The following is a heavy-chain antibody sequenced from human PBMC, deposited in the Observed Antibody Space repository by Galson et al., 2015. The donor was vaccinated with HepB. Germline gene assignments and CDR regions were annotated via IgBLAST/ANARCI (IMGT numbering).Heavy chain of an antibody. D-gene: IGHD1-26*01. CDR2: IWYDGSNK. CDR3: ARASPYSGRYYGENFDY. V-gene: IGHV3-33*01. Sequence: SLRLSCAASGFTFSSYGMHWVRQAPGKGLEWVAVIWYDGSNKYYADSVKGRFTISRDNSKNTLPLQMNSLRAEDTAVYYCARASPYSGRYYGENFDYWGQGTLVTVSS. CDR1: GFTFSSYG. J-gene: IGHJ4*02.